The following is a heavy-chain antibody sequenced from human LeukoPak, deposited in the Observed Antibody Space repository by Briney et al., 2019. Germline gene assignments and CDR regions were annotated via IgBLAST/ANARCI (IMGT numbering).Heavy chain of an antibody. CDR2: IHTSGRT. D-gene: IGHD6-19*01. V-gene: IGHV4-4*07. CDR1: GGSIDTYY. Sequence: PSETLSLTCSVSGGSIDTYYWSWIRQPAGKGLEWIAQIHTSGRTDFNPSLKSRVSISMDTPNNQFPLMISSVTAADTAIYYCAGRGLSTGWTFDYWGHGTLVTVSS. CDR3: AGRGLSTGWTFDY. J-gene: IGHJ4*01.